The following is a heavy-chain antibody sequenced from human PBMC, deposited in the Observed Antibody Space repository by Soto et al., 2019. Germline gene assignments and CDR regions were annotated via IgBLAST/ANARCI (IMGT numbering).Heavy chain of an antibody. Sequence: QVQLVQSGAEVKKPGSSVKVSCKASGGTFSSYAISWVRQAPGQGLEWMGGIIPISDTTNYAQKFQGRVTMTGDEARSTAYMELSSLRSEDTAVYYCARSQGSSTSLENYYYYYYGMDVWGQGTTVTVSS. D-gene: IGHD2-2*01. CDR1: GGTFSSYA. CDR2: IIPISDTT. J-gene: IGHJ6*02. CDR3: ARSQGSSTSLENYYYYYYGMDV. V-gene: IGHV1-69*01.